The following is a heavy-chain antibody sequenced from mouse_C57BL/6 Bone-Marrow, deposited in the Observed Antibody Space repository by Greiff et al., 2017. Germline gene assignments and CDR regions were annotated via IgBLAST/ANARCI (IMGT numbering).Heavy chain of an antibody. CDR3: ARSVLWLRRLDY. D-gene: IGHD2-2*01. J-gene: IGHJ4*01. CDR2: IYPGDGDT. V-gene: IGHV1-80*01. Sequence: LQESGAELVKPGASVKISCKASGYAFSSYWMNWVKQRPGKGLEWIGQIYPGDGDTNYNGKFKGKATLTADKSSSTAYMQLSSLTSEDSAVYFCARSVLWLRRLDYWGQGTSVTVSS. CDR1: GYAFSSYW.